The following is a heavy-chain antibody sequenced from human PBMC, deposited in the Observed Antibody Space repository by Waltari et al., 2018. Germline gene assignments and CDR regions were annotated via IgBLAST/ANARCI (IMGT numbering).Heavy chain of an antibody. CDR1: GFTFDGYE. Sequence: EVLLVESGGGLVQPGGSLRLSCSASGFTFDGYEMNWVRQAPGKGRGWISYISNTGFNRSYADSVKGRFTISRDDARNSLVLQMNSLRVEDTAVYYCARAYYDFWRGYNNRRFDAWGQGVLVTVSS. D-gene: IGHD3-3*01. J-gene: IGHJ4*02. CDR2: ISNTGFNR. V-gene: IGHV3-48*03. CDR3: ARAYYDFWRGYNNRRFDA.